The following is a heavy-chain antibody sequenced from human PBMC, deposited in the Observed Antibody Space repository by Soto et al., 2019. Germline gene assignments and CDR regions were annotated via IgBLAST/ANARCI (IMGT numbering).Heavy chain of an antibody. CDR2: ISYDGSNK. V-gene: IGHV3-30*18. Sequence: QVQLVESGGGVVQPGRSLRLSCAASGFTFSSYGMHWVRQAPGKGLEWVAVISYDGSNKYYADSVKGRFTISRDNSKNTLYLQMNSLRAEDTAVYYCANGLGCGDGRVPRIDYWGQGTLVTVSS. CDR1: GFTFSSYG. D-gene: IGHD3-10*01. J-gene: IGHJ4*02. CDR3: ANGLGCGDGRVPRIDY.